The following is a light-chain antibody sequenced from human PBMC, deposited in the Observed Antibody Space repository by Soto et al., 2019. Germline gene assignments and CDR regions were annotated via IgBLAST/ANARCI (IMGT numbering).Light chain of an antibody. V-gene: IGLV2-14*03. CDR1: SRDVGAYDY. CDR2: YVD. CDR3: CSHAASYTYV. Sequence: QSVLTQPASVSGSPGQSITISCTGTSRDVGAYDYVSWYLQYPDKAPQLLIYYVDHRPSGVSSRFSGSKSGNTASLTISGLQAEDEGEYFCCSHAASYTYVFGPGTKVTVL. J-gene: IGLJ1*01.